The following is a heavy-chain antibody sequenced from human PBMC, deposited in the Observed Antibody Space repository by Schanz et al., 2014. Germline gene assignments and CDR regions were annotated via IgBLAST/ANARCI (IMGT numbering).Heavy chain of an antibody. V-gene: IGHV3-53*01. CDR3: AKCIGWDGRCAFDI. D-gene: IGHD6-19*01. CDR1: GFTVSSNY. Sequence: EVQLVESGGGLIQPGGSLRLSCAASGFTVSSNYMSWVRQAPGKGREWVAVIYSGGSTFYTDSAEGRVTICRDNSKNTLYLQRNSQIAEDRAVYYCAKCIGWDGRCAFDIWGQGTMVTVSS. J-gene: IGHJ3*02. CDR2: IYSGGST.